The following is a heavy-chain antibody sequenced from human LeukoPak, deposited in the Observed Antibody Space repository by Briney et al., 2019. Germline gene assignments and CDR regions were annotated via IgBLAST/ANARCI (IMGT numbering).Heavy chain of an antibody. CDR3: AREYSSSSYFYYMDV. D-gene: IGHD6-6*01. V-gene: IGHV4-59*01. CDR2: IYYTGST. J-gene: IGHJ6*03. CDR1: GGSIRSYY. Sequence: SETLSPTCTGSGGSIRSYYWSWIRQPPGKGLEWIAYIYYTGSTNYNPSLKSRVTISVDTSKNQFSLKLSSVTAADTAVYYCAREYSSSSYFYYMDVWGKGTTVTVSS.